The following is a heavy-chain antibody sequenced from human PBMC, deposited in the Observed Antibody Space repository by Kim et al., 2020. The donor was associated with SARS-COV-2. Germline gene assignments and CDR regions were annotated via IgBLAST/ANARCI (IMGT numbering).Heavy chain of an antibody. J-gene: IGHJ3*01. CDR3: AVASDQYVDAFDV. D-gene: IGHD2-21*02. CDR2: INTNIGNP. Sequence: ASVKVSCKGSGYIFTSYAVNWVRQAPGQGLEWMGWINTNIGNPTYAQGFTGRLVFSSDTSVTTAYLEIGGLKAADTAVYFCAVASDQYVDAFDVWGQGTMVTVS. CDR1: GYIFTSYA. V-gene: IGHV7-4-1*01.